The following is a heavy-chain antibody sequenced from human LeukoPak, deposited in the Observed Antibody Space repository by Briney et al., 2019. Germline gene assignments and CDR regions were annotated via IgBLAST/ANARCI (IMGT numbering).Heavy chain of an antibody. J-gene: IGHJ5*02. CDR1: GGSISSYF. V-gene: IGHV4-59*01. CDR3: ARFTPQGYGWGGYNRFDP. CDR2: IYYSGST. D-gene: IGHD3-16*01. Sequence: SETLSLTCTVSGGSISSYFWTWIRQPPGKGLEWIGYIYYSGSTNYSPSLKSRVTISVDTSKNPFSLHLTSVTAADTAVYYCARFTPQGYGWGGYNRFDPWGQGTLVTVSS.